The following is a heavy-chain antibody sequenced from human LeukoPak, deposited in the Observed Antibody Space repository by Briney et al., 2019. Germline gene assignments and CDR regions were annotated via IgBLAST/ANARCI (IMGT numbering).Heavy chain of an antibody. CDR1: GGTFSSYT. V-gene: IGHV1-69*04. Sequence: SVKVSCKASGGTFSSYTISWVRQAPGQGLEWMGRIIPIFGIANYAQKFQGRVTITADKSTSTAYMELSSLRSEDTAVCYCARDSLVVVAATPRFDIWGQGTMVTVSS. D-gene: IGHD2-15*01. CDR2: IIPIFGIA. J-gene: IGHJ3*02. CDR3: ARDSLVVVAATPRFDI.